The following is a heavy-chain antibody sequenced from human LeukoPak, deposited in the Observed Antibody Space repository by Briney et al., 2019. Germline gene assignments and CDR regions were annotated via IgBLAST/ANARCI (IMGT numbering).Heavy chain of an antibody. Sequence: SETLSLTCAVYGGSFSGYYWTWIRQPPEKGLEWIGEINHSGSTNYNPSLKSRVTISIDTSKNQFSLILSSVTAADTAVYYCARGLSDVYWGQGTLVTVSS. CDR2: INHSGST. CDR3: ARGLSDVY. V-gene: IGHV4-34*01. J-gene: IGHJ4*02. CDR1: GGSFSGYY.